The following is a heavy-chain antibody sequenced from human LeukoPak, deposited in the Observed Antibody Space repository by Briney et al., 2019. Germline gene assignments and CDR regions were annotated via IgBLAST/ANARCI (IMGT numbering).Heavy chain of an antibody. CDR3: ARDILTGYYNTQPIDP. J-gene: IGHJ5*02. D-gene: IGHD3-9*01. Sequence: GASVKVSCKASGYTFTSYYMHWVRQAPGQGLEWMGGIIPIFGTANYAQKFQGRVTITTDESTSTAYMELSSLRSEDTAVYYCARDILTGYYNTQPIDPWGQGTLVTVSS. CDR2: IIPIFGTA. V-gene: IGHV1-69*05. CDR1: GYTFTSYY.